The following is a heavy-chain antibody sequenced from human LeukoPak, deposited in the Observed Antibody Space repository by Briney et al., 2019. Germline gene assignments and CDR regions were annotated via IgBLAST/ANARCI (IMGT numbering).Heavy chain of an antibody. CDR3: AKTKSRGILTGYYDY. V-gene: IGHV3-23*01. CDR1: GFTFSSYA. J-gene: IGHJ4*02. D-gene: IGHD3-9*01. Sequence: GGSLGLSCAASGFTFSSYAMSWVRQAPGKGLEWVSAISGSGGSTYYADSVKGRFTISRDNSKNTLYLQMNSLRAEDTAVYYCAKTKSRGILTGYYDYWGQGTLVTVSS. CDR2: ISGSGGST.